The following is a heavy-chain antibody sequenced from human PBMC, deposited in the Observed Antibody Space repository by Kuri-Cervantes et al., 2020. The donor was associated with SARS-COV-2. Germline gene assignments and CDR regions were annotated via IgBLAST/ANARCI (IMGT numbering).Heavy chain of an antibody. V-gene: IGHV3-7*01. Sequence: GESLKISCAASGFTFSSYWMSWVRQAPGKGLEWVANIKQDGSEKYYVDSVKGRFTISRDNAKNSPYLQMNSQRAEDTAVYYCARDEGSYYYYMDVWGKGTTVTVSS. CDR2: IKQDGSEK. J-gene: IGHJ6*03. CDR1: GFTFSSYW. D-gene: IGHD3-10*01. CDR3: ARDEGSYYYYMDV.